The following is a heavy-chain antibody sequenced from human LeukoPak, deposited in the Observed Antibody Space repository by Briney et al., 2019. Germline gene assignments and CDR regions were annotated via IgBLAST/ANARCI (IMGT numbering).Heavy chain of an antibody. CDR2: IYTSGST. D-gene: IGHD1-26*01. Sequence: PSETLSLTCTDSGGSIRSYYWSWIRQPAGKGLEWIGRIYTSGSTNYNPSLKSRVTMSVDTSKNHFSLKLSSVTAADTAVYYCAREGAGATHDYWGQGTLVTVSS. CDR3: AREGAGATHDY. J-gene: IGHJ4*02. CDR1: GGSIRSYY. V-gene: IGHV4-4*07.